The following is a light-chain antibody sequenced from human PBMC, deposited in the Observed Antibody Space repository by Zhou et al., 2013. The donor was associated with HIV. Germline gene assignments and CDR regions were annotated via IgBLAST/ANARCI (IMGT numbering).Light chain of an antibody. Sequence: DILMTQSPSSLSASVGDRVTITCRTSQTIKSYLNWYQHKPGRAPKLLIFAASNLQSGVPSRFSGSGFGTEFTLTISSLQPEDIATYYCQECYMTVRCSFGQGTKV. J-gene: IGKJ2*04. V-gene: IGKV1-39*01. CDR3: QECYMTVRCS. CDR1: QTIKSY. CDR2: AAS.